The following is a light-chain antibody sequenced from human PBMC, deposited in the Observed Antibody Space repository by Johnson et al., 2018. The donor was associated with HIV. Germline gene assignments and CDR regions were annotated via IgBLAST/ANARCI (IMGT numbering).Light chain of an antibody. CDR2: DNN. J-gene: IGLJ1*01. CDR3: GTWHNSLSTGGV. Sequence: QSVLTQPPSVSAAPGQKVTISCSGSSSNIGNNYVSWYQQLPGTAPKLLIYDNNKRPSGIPDRFSGSQSGTSATLGITGLQTGDEADYYCGTWHNSLSTGGVFGTGTKVTVL. CDR1: SSNIGNNY. V-gene: IGLV1-51*01.